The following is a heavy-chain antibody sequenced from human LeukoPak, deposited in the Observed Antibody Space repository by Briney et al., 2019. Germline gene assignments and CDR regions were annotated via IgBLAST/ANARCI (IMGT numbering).Heavy chain of an antibody. D-gene: IGHD6-19*01. CDR3: AKDDGPYSSGWYDAFDK. J-gene: IGHJ3*02. CDR1: GFTFSTYA. V-gene: IGHV3-23*01. Sequence: PGGSLRLSCAASGFTFSTYAMTWVRQAPGKGLEWVSAISDGGASTDYADSVKGRFTISRDNSKNTLYLQMNSLRVEDTAVYSCAKDDGPYSSGWYDAFDKWGQGTMVTVSS. CDR2: ISDGGAST.